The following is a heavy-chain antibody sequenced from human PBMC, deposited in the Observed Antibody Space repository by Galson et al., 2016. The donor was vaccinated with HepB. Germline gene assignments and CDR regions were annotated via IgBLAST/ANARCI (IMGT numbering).Heavy chain of an antibody. Sequence: CAISGDSVSGKTTAWNWVRQSPSGGLEWLGRTYFRSRWYNDYAESLKGRIAISQVTIKSQFSLHRRSVTPEDTALYYCARAARRSVNLRTSVLDVWGQGTTVAVSS. CDR3: ARAARRSVNLRTSVLDV. D-gene: IGHD3-10*02. J-gene: IGHJ6*02. CDR1: GDSVSGKTTA. CDR2: TYFRSRWYN. V-gene: IGHV6-1*01.